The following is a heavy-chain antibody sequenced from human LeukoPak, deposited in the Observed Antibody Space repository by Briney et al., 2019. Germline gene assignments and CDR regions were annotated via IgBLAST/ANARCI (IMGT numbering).Heavy chain of an antibody. Sequence: ASVKVSCKASGGTFSSYAISWVRQAPGQGLEWMGGIIPIFGTANYAQKFQGRVTITADKSTSTAYMELSSLRSEDTAVYYCARDHWQLVGGTPRFDPWGQGTLVTVSS. D-gene: IGHD6-6*01. J-gene: IGHJ5*02. CDR2: IIPIFGTA. CDR1: GGTFSSYA. CDR3: ARDHWQLVGGTPRFDP. V-gene: IGHV1-69*06.